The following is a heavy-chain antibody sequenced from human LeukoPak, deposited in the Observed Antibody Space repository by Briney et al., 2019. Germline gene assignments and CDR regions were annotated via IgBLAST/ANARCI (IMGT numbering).Heavy chain of an antibody. J-gene: IGHJ4*02. V-gene: IGHV3-30*04. CDR2: ISYDGSNK. Sequence: PGGSLRLSCAASGFTFSSYAMSWVRQAPGKGLEWVAVISYDGSNKYYADSVKGRFTISRDNSKNTLYLQMNGLRAEDTAVYYCARAVGLVGATTRLDYWGQGTLVTVSS. CDR3: ARAVGLVGATTRLDY. D-gene: IGHD1-26*01. CDR1: GFTFSSYA.